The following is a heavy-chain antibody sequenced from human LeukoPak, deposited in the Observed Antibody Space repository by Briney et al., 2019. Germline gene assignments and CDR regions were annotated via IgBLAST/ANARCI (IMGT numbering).Heavy chain of an antibody. Sequence: PSETLSLTCTVSGGSISSYYWSWIRQPPGKGLEWIGYIYYSGSTNYNPSLKSRVTISVDTSKNQFSLKLSSVTAADTAVYYCARVRSTTWYFDLWGRGTLVTVSS. CDR1: GGSISSYY. CDR2: IYYSGST. V-gene: IGHV4-59*01. D-gene: IGHD5/OR15-5a*01. J-gene: IGHJ2*01. CDR3: ARVRSTTWYFDL.